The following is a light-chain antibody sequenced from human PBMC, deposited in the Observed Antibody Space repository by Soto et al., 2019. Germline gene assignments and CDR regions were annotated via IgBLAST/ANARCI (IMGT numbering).Light chain of an antibody. V-gene: IGKV3-15*01. J-gene: IGKJ1*01. CDR3: QQYNNWPPWT. CDR1: QSVSSN. CDR2: GAS. Sequence: EIVMTQSPATLSVSPGERATLSCRASQSVSSNLAWYQQKPGQAPRLLIYGASTRATGIPARFSCSGSGTEFTLTLSSLQSEDFAVHYCQQYNNWPPWTFGQGTKVEIK.